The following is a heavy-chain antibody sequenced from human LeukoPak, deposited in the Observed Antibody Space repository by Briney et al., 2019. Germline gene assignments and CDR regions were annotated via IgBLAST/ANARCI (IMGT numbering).Heavy chain of an antibody. J-gene: IGHJ4*02. V-gene: IGHV3-30*02. Sequence: GGSLRLSCAASGFTFSSYGMHWVRQAPGKGLEWVAFIRYDGSNKYYADSVKGRFTISRDNYKNTLYLQMNSLRAEDTAVYYCAKDIGRYCSSTSCKYYFDYWGQGTLVTVSS. CDR2: IRYDGSNK. CDR1: GFTFSSYG. CDR3: AKDIGRYCSSTSCKYYFDY. D-gene: IGHD2-2*01.